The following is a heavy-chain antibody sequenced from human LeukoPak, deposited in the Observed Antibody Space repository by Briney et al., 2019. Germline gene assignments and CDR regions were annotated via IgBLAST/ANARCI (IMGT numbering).Heavy chain of an antibody. J-gene: IGHJ3*02. CDR1: GFTFDDYA. V-gene: IGHV3-9*01. CDR3: AKDLKYSPDAFDI. D-gene: IGHD2/OR15-2a*01. Sequence: PGGSLRLSCAASGFTFDDYAMHWVRQAPGKGLEWVSGIGWNSGGIVYADSVKGRFTISRDNAKSSLYLQMNSLRAEDTALYYCAKDLKYSPDAFDIWGQGTMVTVSS. CDR2: IGWNSGGI.